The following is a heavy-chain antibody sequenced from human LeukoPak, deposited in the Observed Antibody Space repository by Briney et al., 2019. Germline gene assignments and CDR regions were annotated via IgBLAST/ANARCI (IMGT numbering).Heavy chain of an antibody. CDR3: ARWSTEEFDD. V-gene: IGHV3-21*01. Sequence: GGSLRLSCAASGFTFSSYSMTWVRQAPGKVLEWVSSISSSSSYIYYVDSVKGRFTISRDNAKNSLYLQMNSLRAEDTAVYYCARWSTEEFDDWDQGTLVTVSS. CDR1: GFTFSSYS. J-gene: IGHJ4*02. CDR2: ISSSSSYI. D-gene: IGHD5/OR15-5a*01.